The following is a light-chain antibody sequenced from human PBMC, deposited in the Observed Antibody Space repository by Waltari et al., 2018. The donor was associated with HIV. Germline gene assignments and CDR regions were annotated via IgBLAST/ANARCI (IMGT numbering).Light chain of an antibody. CDR3: SSFTSDFTFV. CDR2: DVS. J-gene: IGLJ1*01. V-gene: IGLV2-14*01. Sequence: QSALTQPASVSGSPGQSIAIACTGTTSDVGGYNYVSWFQQHPDEAPKLIIYDVSERPSSIPDRFSGSKSANTASLTISGLQPEDEADYYCSSFTSDFTFVFGTGTRVTVL. CDR1: TSDVGGYNY.